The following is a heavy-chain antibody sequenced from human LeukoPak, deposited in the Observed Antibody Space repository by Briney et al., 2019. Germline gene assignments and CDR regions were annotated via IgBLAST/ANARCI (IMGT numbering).Heavy chain of an antibody. D-gene: IGHD3-3*01. CDR2: IFTSGIT. V-gene: IGHV4-4*07. CDR1: GGSISLYY. J-gene: IGHJ6*03. Sequence: SETLSLTCTVSGGSISLYYWNWIRQPAGKGLEWIGRIFTSGITNYNPSLKSRVTISVDTSKNQFSLTLSSVTAADTAVYYCARVITIFGVGTYDYYMDVWDKGTTVTVSS. CDR3: ARVITIFGVGTYDYYMDV.